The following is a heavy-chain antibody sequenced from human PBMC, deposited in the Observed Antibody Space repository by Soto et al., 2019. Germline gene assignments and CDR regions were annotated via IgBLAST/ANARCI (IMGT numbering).Heavy chain of an antibody. CDR2: IKSKTAGGTT. CDR1: GFTFINAW. Sequence: GAPVLSCASTGFTFINAWMRWFRQAPGKGREWVGRIKSKTAGGTTDYAAPVKGRFTISRDDSKNTLYLQMNSLKTEDTAVYYCTPLRFLEWFLLPFYYYYMDVWGKGTTVTVSS. J-gene: IGHJ6*03. CDR3: TPLRFLEWFLLPFYYYYMDV. V-gene: IGHV3-15*01. D-gene: IGHD3-3*01.